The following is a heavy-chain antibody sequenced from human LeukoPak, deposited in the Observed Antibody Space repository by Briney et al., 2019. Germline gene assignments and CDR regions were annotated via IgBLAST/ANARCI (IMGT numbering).Heavy chain of an antibody. J-gene: IGHJ4*02. CDR3: AKRNWIAAAGTVSLDH. CDR2: ISGSGGST. CDR1: GFTFSSYA. D-gene: IGHD6-13*01. Sequence: GGSLRLSCAASGFTFSSYAMSWVRQAPGKGLEWVSAISGSGGSTYYADSVKGRFTISRDNSKNTLYLQMKSLRAEDTAVYYCAKRNWIAAAGTVSLDHWGQGTLVTVSS. V-gene: IGHV3-23*01.